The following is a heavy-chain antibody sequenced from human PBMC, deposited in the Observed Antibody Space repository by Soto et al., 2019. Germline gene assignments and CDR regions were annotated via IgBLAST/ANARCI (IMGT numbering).Heavy chain of an antibody. V-gene: IGHV3-30-3*01. D-gene: IGHD6-6*01. J-gene: IGHJ4*02. CDR1: GFTFSHYP. CDR3: ARQPVVGVWLNDY. Sequence: QVQLEESGGGVVQPGGSLRLSCAASGFTFSHYPVHWVRQAPGKGLEWVAVTSSDGNLKYYADSVKGRFTISRDNSKNTLYLQMSSPRTEDTAVYYCARQPVVGVWLNDYWGQGTLVTVSS. CDR2: TSSDGNLK.